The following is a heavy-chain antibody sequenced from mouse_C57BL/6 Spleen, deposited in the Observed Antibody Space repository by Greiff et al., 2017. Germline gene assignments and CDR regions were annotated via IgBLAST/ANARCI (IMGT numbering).Heavy chain of an antibody. CDR1: GFTFSDYG. J-gene: IGHJ2*01. CDR3: AGGGSSGYEVFDY. Sequence: EVMLVESGGGLVKPGGSLKLSCAASGFTFSDYGMHWVRQAPEKGLEWVAYISSGSSTIYYADTVKGRFTISRDNAKNTLFLQMTRLRSEDTAMYYCAGGGSSGYEVFDYWGQGTTLTVSS. CDR2: ISSGSSTI. V-gene: IGHV5-17*01. D-gene: IGHD3-2*02.